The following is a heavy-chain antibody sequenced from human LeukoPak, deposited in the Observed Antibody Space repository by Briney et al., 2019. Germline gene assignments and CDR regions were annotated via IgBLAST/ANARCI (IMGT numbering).Heavy chain of an antibody. V-gene: IGHV3-21*01. J-gene: IGHJ4*02. D-gene: IGHD3-10*01. CDR2: ITSTSSSI. CDR3: ARAVSTYGLDS. CDR1: GFRFGTFG. Sequence: GGSLRLSCAASGFRFGTFGMNWVRQAPGKGLEFVSCITSTSSSIYYADSVKGRFTISRDDAKDSLYLEMNTLEAGDTAVYYCARAVSTYGLDSWSQGTLVTVSS.